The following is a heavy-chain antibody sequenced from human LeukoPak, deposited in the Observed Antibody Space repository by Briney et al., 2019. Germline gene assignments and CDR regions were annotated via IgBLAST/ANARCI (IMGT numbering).Heavy chain of an antibody. V-gene: IGHV1-8*02. CDR3: ARGRHSYGYWEYYFDY. D-gene: IGHD5-18*01. CDR2: MNPNSGNT. J-gene: IGHJ4*02. CDR1: GGTFSSYT. Sequence: ASVKVSCKASGGTFSSYTISWVRQAPGQGLEWMGWMNPNSGNTGYAQKFQGRVTMTRNTSISTAYMELSSLRSEDTAVYYCARGRHSYGYWEYYFDYWGQGTLVTVSS.